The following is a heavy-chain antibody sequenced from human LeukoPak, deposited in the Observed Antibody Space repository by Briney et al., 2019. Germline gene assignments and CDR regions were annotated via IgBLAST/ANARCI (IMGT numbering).Heavy chain of an antibody. J-gene: IGHJ4*02. V-gene: IGHV3-23*01. Sequence: GGSLRLSCAASGFTFSSYAMSWVRQAPGKGLEWVSAISGSGDSTYDADSVKGRLTISRDNSKNTLYLQMNSLRAEDTAVYYCARSYSSSRGTFDYWGQGTLVTVSS. CDR2: ISGSGDST. D-gene: IGHD6-6*01. CDR1: GFTFSSYA. CDR3: ARSYSSSRGTFDY.